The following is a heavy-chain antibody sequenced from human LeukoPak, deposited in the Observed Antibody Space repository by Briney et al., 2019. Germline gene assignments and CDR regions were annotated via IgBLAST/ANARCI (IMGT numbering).Heavy chain of an antibody. CDR3: ARDLVGRGDPLLDV. CDR1: GYTFTSYG. J-gene: IGHJ6*04. CDR2: ISAYNGNT. V-gene: IGHV1-18*01. D-gene: IGHD4-17*01. Sequence: GASVKVSRKASGYTFTSYGISWVRQAPAQGLEWMGWISAYNGNTNSAQKLQGRVTMTTDTSTSTAYMELRSLRSDDTAVYYCARDLVGRGDPLLDVWGKGTTVTVSS.